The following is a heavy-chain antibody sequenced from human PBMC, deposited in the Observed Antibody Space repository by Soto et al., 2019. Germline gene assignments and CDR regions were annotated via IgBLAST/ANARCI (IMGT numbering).Heavy chain of an antibody. CDR3: VGGQYYFDY. CDR2: ISYDGSNK. Sequence: QVPLVESGGGVVQPGRSLRLSCAASGFPFSSYGMHWVREAPGKGLGWVAVISYDGSNKYYADSVKGRFTISRDNSASTLYLQMNSLRPEDTELYYCVGGQYYFDYRGQGTLVTVSP. CDR1: GFPFSSYG. D-gene: IGHD3-10*01. J-gene: IGHJ4*02. V-gene: IGHV3-30*03.